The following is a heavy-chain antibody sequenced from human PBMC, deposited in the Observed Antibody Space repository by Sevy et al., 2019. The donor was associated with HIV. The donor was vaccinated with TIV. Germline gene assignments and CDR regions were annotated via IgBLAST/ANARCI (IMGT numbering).Heavy chain of an antibody. CDR3: ARGPPDGSYDYFDY. J-gene: IGHJ4*02. Sequence: GGSLRLSCAASGFTFIRYNMNWVRQAPGKGLEWVSSVSGSSNYICYAESLKGRFIISRDNVKDTLSLQMNSLRADDTAVYYCARGPPDGSYDYFDYWGQGTLVTVSS. CDR2: VSGSSNYI. CDR1: GFTFIRYN. D-gene: IGHD1-26*01. V-gene: IGHV3-21*06.